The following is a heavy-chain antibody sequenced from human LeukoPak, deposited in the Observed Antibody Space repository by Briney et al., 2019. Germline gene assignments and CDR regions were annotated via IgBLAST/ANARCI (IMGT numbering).Heavy chain of an antibody. J-gene: IGHJ5*02. CDR3: ARGMGVLVPAATWFDP. Sequence: GASVKVSCKASGYTFTGYYMHWVRQAPGQGLEWMGWINPSSGGTNYAQKFQGRVTMTRDTSISTAYMDLSRLRSDDTAVYYCARGMGVLVPAATWFDPWGQGTLVTVSS. V-gene: IGHV1-2*02. CDR2: INPSSGGT. D-gene: IGHD2-2*01. CDR1: GYTFTGYY.